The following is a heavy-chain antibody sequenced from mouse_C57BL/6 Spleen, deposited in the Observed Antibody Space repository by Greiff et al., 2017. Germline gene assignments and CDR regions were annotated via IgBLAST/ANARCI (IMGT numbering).Heavy chain of an antibody. J-gene: IGHJ3*01. CDR3: TTTRF. V-gene: IGHV14-4*01. Sequence: EVKLVESGAELVRPGASVTLSCTASGFNIKDDYMHWVKQRHEQGLEWIGWIDPENGDTEYASKFQGKATITAETSANTAYLHLSSLTSEGTAVYYWTTTRFWGQGTLGTVSA. CDR2: IDPENGDT. CDR1: GFNIKDDY.